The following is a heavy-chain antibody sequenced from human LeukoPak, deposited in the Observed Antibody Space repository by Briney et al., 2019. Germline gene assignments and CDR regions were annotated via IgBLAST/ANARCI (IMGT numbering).Heavy chain of an antibody. V-gene: IGHV4-34*01. Sequence: SETLSLTCTVSGGSISGYYWSWIRQPPGKGLEWIGEINHSGSTNYNPSLKSRVTISVDTSKNQFSLKLSSVTAADTAVYYCARGVVVPAAAIDYWGQGTLVTVSS. CDR3: ARGVVVPAAAIDY. CDR1: GGSISGYY. D-gene: IGHD2-2*01. J-gene: IGHJ4*02. CDR2: INHSGST.